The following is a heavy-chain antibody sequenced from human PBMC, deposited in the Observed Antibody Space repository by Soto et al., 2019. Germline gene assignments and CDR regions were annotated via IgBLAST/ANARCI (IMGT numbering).Heavy chain of an antibody. CDR2: ISGSGGST. V-gene: IGHV3-23*01. CDR1: GFTFSSYA. D-gene: IGHD3-10*01. Sequence: GGSLRLSCAASGFTFSSYAMSWVRQAPGKGLEWVSAISGSGGSTYYADSVKGRFTISRDNSKNTLYLQMNSLRAEDTAVYYCAKTYGSGAHYYYYYGMDVWGQGTTVTVSS. J-gene: IGHJ6*02. CDR3: AKTYGSGAHYYYYYGMDV.